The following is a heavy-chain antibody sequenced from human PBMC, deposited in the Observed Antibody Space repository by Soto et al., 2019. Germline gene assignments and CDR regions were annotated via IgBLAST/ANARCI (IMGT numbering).Heavy chain of an antibody. CDR2: ASWDSDTV. Sequence: EVQLVESGGGLVQLGTSLRLSCAASGFTFDHYAMHWVRQTPGKGLEWVAGASWDSDTVGYADSVRGRFTISRDNGKNSLDLQMNSRRVDDTALYYCAKGGDYDISHYGMDVWGQGTTVTVSS. V-gene: IGHV3-9*01. CDR3: AKGGDYDISHYGMDV. CDR1: GFTFDHYA. J-gene: IGHJ6*02. D-gene: IGHD3-9*01.